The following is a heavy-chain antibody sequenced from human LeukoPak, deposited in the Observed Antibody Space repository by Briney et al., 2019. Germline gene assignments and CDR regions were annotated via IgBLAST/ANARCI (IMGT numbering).Heavy chain of an antibody. J-gene: IGHJ5*02. D-gene: IGHD3-22*01. CDR2: INHSGST. V-gene: IGHV4-34*01. CDR1: GGSFSGYY. Sequence: SETLSLTCAVYGGSFSGYYWSWIRQPPGKGLEWIGEINHSGSTNYNSSLKSRVTISVDTSKNQFSLKLSSVTAADTAVYYCARVGDYYDSSGPRSNWFDPWGQGTLVTVSS. CDR3: ARVGDYYDSSGPRSNWFDP.